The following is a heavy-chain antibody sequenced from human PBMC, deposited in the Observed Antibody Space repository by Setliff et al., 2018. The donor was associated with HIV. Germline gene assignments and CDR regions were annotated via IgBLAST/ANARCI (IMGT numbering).Heavy chain of an antibody. D-gene: IGHD6-19*01. CDR3: ANMQWASNAWYSFDY. V-gene: IGHV3-74*01. CDR2: MNTDGSST. CDR1: GFTFSSYW. J-gene: IGHJ4*02. Sequence: GSLRLSCAASGFTFSSYWMHWVRQAPGKGLVWVFGMNTDGSSTRYAASVEGRFTISRENAKNSLYLQMNSLRAEDTAVYYCANMQWASNAWYSFDYWGQGALVTVS.